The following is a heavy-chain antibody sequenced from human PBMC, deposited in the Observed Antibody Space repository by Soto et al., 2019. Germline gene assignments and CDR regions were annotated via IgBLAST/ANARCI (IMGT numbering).Heavy chain of an antibody. CDR3: ARGRNYDFLSDTYTGYYFDY. D-gene: IGHD3-3*01. CDR2: INHSGST. V-gene: IGHV4-34*01. Sequence: PSETLSLTCAVYGGSLSGDYWSWIRQPPGKGLEWIGEINHSGSTNYNPSVKSRITISVDTSKNHFSLNLSSVTAADTAVYYCARGRNYDFLSDTYTGYYFDYWGQGTLVTVSS. J-gene: IGHJ4*02. CDR1: GGSLSGDY.